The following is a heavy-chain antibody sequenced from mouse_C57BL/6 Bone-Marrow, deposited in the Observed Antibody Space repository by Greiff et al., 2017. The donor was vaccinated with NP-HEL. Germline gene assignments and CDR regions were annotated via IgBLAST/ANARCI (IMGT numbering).Heavy chain of an antibody. CDR3: AREQIYYSGSSPYYFDY. J-gene: IGHJ2*01. V-gene: IGHV1-55*01. D-gene: IGHD1-1*01. Sequence: VQLQQPGAELVKPGASVKMSCKASGYTFTSYWITWVKQRPGQGLEWIGDIYPGSGSTNYNEKFKSKATLTVDTSASTAYMQLSSLTSEDSAVYYCAREQIYYSGSSPYYFDYWGQGTTLTVSS. CDR2: IYPGSGST. CDR1: GYTFTSYW.